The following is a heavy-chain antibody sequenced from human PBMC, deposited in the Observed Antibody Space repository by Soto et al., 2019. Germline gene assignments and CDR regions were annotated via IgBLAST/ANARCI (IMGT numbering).Heavy chain of an antibody. CDR3: AKGSSSSLGYYYYMDV. J-gene: IGHJ6*03. V-gene: IGHV3-23*01. CDR2: ISGSGGST. CDR1: GFTFSSYA. D-gene: IGHD6-6*01. Sequence: GGSLRLSCAASGFTFSSYAMSWVRQAPGKGLEWVSAISGSGGSTYYADSVKGRFTISRDNSKNTLYLQMNSLRAEDTAVYYCAKGSSSSLGYYYYMDVWGKGTTVTVSS.